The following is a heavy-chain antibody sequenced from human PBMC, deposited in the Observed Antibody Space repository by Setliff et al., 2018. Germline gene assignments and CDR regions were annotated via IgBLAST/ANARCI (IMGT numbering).Heavy chain of an antibody. D-gene: IGHD2-2*02. CDR1: GGTFSSYD. CDR2: IIPIFGTA. CDR3: AKGGSSSCYTEADY. Sequence: GASVKVSCKASGGTFSSYDISWVRQAPGQGLGWMGRIIPIFGTANYAQKFQGRVTMTRDTSTSTVYMELSSLRSENTAVYYCAKGGSSSCYTEADYWGQGTLVTVSS. J-gene: IGHJ4*02. V-gene: IGHV1-69*05.